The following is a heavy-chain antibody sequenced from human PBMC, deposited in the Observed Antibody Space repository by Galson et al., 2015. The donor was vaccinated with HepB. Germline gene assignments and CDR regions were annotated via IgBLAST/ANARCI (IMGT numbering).Heavy chain of an antibody. D-gene: IGHD2-15*01. CDR1: GFTFSSYG. J-gene: IGHJ5*02. V-gene: IGHV3-33*08. Sequence: SLRLSCAASGFTFSSYGMHWVRQAPGKGLEWVAVIWYDGSNKYYADSVKGRFTISRDNSKNTLYLQMNSLRAEDTAVYYCAREGYCSGGSCSSYNWFDPWGQGTLVTVSS. CDR2: IWYDGSNK. CDR3: AREGYCSGGSCSSYNWFDP.